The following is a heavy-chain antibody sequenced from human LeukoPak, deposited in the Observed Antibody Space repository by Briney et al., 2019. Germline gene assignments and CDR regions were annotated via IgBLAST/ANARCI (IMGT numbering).Heavy chain of an antibody. CDR3: ARDAYYYDSSLYQFDY. CDR2: THYSGNT. CDR1: GGSISSNNYY. V-gene: IGHV4-39*07. J-gene: IGHJ4*02. Sequence: SETLSLTCTISGGSISSNNYYWGWIRQPPGKGLEWIGSTHYSGNTYYNPSLKSRVTISVDTSKNQFSLRLSSVTAADTAVYYCARDAYYYDSSLYQFDYWGQGTLVTVSS. D-gene: IGHD3-22*01.